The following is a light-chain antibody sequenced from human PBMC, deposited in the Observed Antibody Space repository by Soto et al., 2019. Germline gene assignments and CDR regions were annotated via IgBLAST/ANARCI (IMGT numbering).Light chain of an antibody. Sequence: HSVLTQPPSASGSPGQSVTISCTGSGSDIGFYNYVSWYQQHPGKVPKLLIYEVTKRPSGVPDRFSGSMSGNTASLTVSGLQAEDEDDDYCSSYEGTNNHRVFGTGTKV. CDR3: SSYEGTNNHRV. CDR2: EVT. V-gene: IGLV2-8*01. CDR1: GSDIGFYNY. J-gene: IGLJ1*01.